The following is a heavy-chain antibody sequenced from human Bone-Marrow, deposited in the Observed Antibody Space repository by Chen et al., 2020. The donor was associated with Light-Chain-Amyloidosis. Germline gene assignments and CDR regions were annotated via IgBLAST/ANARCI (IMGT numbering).Heavy chain of an antibody. CDR1: GFTFGDYA. J-gene: IGHJ6*02. CDR3: TSGAAADKYYYGLDV. Sequence: EVQLVEFGGDSVQPGRSLRLPCTGSGFTFGDYAVSWLRQAPGKGLEWVGFIRRKSYGGTTEYAASVKGRFTISRDDSISTAYLQMNSLRTDDTAVYSCTSGAAADKYYYGLDVWGQGTTVTVSS. V-gene: IGHV3-49*03. D-gene: IGHD6-13*01. CDR2: IRRKSYGGTT.